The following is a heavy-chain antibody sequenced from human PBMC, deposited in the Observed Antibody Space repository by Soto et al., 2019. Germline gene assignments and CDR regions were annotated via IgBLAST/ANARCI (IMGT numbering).Heavy chain of an antibody. V-gene: IGHV3-21*01. Sequence: EVRLVESGGGLVKPGGSLRLSCGGSGFILSNFHINWVRQAPGKGLEWVSSIDSGSSYIYYADSVQGRFTISRDNAKNSVYLQMNSLRVEDTAVYYCTRREDIDYWGQGILVTVSS. CDR2: IDSGSSYI. CDR3: TRREDIDY. J-gene: IGHJ4*02. CDR1: GFILSNFH.